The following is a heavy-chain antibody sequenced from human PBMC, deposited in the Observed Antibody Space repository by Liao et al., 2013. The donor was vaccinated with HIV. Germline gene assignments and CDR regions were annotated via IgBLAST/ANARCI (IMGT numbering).Heavy chain of an antibody. V-gene: IGHV4-61*02. CDR3: AGRSPTIRWGRAFDF. Sequence: QVQLQESGPGLVKPSQTLSLTCTVSGDSISSFNYYWSWARQPAGKGLEWVGRIYTSGNTDYNPSLKSRVTISIDTSRNQFSLTLTSVTAADTAVYYCAGRSPTIRWGRAFDFWGLGILVIVSS. J-gene: IGHJ3*01. CDR1: GDSISSFNYY. CDR2: IYTSGNT. D-gene: IGHD3-16*01.